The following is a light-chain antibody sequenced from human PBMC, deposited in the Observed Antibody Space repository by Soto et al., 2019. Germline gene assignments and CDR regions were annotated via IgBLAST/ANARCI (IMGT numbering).Light chain of an antibody. CDR3: QQYGSSPIT. CDR2: GAS. J-gene: IGKJ5*01. V-gene: IGKV3-20*01. CDR1: QSVSNSY. Sequence: EIVLTQSPGILSLSPGERATLSCRASQSVSNSYLAWYQQKPGQAPRLLIYGASSRAIGIPDRFSGSGSATDFTLTISRLEPEDFAVYFCQQYGSSPITFGQGTRLEI.